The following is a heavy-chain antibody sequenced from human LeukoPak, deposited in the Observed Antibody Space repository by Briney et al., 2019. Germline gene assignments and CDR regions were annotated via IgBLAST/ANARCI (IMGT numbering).Heavy chain of an antibody. D-gene: IGHD5-18*01. CDR1: GGTFSSYA. CDR2: ISAYNGNT. V-gene: IGHV1-18*01. Sequence: ASVKVSCKASGGTFSSYAISWVRQAPGQGLEWMGWISAYNGNTNYAQKLQGRVTMTTDTSTSTAYMELRSLRSDDTAVYYCALTRDTAMVPMGYWGQGTLVTVSS. J-gene: IGHJ4*02. CDR3: ALTRDTAMVPMGY.